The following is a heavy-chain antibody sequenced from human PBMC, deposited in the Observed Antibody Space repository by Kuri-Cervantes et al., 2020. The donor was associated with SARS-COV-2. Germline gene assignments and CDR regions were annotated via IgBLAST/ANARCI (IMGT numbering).Heavy chain of an antibody. D-gene: IGHD4-11*01. Sequence: GGSLRLSCAASGFTFSSYAMSWVRQAPGKGLEWVSAISGSGGSTYYADSVKGRLTISRDNSKNTLYLQMNSLRAEDTATYYCAKSYSSTYLDYWGQGTLVTVSS. V-gene: IGHV3-23*01. CDR1: GFTFSSYA. CDR3: AKSYSSTYLDY. J-gene: IGHJ4*02. CDR2: ISGSGGST.